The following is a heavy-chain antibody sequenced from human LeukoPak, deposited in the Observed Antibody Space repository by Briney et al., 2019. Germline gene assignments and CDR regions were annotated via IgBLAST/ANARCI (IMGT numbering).Heavy chain of an antibody. CDR1: GYTFTSYD. CDR2: MNPNSGNT. D-gene: IGHD6-13*01. CDR3: ARAEDWTGYSSSWYQFYYYGMDV. Sequence: ASVKVSCKASGYTFTSYDINWVRQATGQGLEWMGWMNPNSGNTDYAQKFQGRVTMTRNTSISTAYMELSSLRSEDTAVYYCARAEDWTGYSSSWYQFYYYGMDVWGQGTTVTVSS. V-gene: IGHV1-8*01. J-gene: IGHJ6*02.